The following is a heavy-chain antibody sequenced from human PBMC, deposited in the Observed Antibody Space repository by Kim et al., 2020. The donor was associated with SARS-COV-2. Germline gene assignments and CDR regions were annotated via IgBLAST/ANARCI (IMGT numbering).Heavy chain of an antibody. CDR3: ARRFSNSSGWGSNYCDL. CDR1: GGSFSGYY. J-gene: IGHJ4*02. V-gene: IGHV4-34*01. D-gene: IGHD3-10*01. CDR2: INHSGRT. Sequence: SETLSLTCAVYGGSFSGYYWSWIRQPPGKGLEWIGEINHSGRTNYNPSLKSRVTISVDTSKNQFSLKLTSVTAADKAVYYCARRFSNSSGWGSNYCDLWGQRTLVTVSS.